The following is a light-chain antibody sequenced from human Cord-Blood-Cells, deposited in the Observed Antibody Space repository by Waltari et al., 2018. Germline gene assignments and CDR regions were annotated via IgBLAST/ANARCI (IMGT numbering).Light chain of an antibody. Sequence: AIRMTQSPFSLSASVGDRVTITCWASQGISSYLAWYQQKPAKAPKLFIYYASSLQSGVTSRFSGSGSGTDYTLTISSLQPEDFATYYCQQYYSTSYTFGQGTKLEIK. CDR2: YAS. CDR1: QGISSY. J-gene: IGKJ2*01. V-gene: IGKV1D-43*01. CDR3: QQYYSTSYT.